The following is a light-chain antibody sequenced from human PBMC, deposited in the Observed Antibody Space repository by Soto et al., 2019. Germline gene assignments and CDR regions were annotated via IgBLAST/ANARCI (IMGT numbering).Light chain of an antibody. J-gene: IGKJ4*01. Sequence: EIVMTQSPGTLSLSPGERATLSCRASQSVGSYLAWYLQEPGQAPRLLISGTYSRATGIPDRFSGSGSGTDFTLTISRLEPEDFAVYYCQQYRSSPLTFGGGTKVDIK. V-gene: IGKV3-20*01. CDR3: QQYRSSPLT. CDR2: GTY. CDR1: QSVGSY.